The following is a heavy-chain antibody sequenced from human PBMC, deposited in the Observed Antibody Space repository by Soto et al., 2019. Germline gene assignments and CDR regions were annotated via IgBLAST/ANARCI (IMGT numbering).Heavy chain of an antibody. CDR3: ALVECITLIVVVLLPIDY. CDR2: SKPHSGGT. CDR1: GYTFPGNY. J-gene: IGHJ4*02. Sequence: GPSVNVSCKASGYTFPGNYMHWVRQATGQGREWRGWSKPHSGGTNYAQKFQCSVTMTRDTSISTAYMELSRLRSDDTAVYYCALVECITLIVVVLLPIDYWGQGTLVTVSS. D-gene: IGHD3-22*01. V-gene: IGHV1-2*02.